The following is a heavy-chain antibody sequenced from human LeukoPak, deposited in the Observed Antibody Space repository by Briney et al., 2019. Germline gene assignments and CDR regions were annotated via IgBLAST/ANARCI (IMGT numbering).Heavy chain of an antibody. CDR2: INHSGST. CDR3: ARGRSSTSCYAFDP. CDR1: GFTFNTFY. V-gene: IGHV4-34*01. D-gene: IGHD2-2*01. Sequence: GSLRLSCAASGFTFNTFYMNWVRQAPGKGLEWIGEINHSGSTNYNPSLKSRVTISVDTSKNQFSLKLSSVTAADTAVYHCARGRSSTSCYAFDPWGQGTLVTVSS. J-gene: IGHJ5*02.